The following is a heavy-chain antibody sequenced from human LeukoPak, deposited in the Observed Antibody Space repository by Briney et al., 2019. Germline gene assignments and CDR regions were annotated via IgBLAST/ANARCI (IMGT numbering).Heavy chain of an antibody. Sequence: ASVKVSCKASGYTFTGYYMHWVRQAPGQGLEWMGWINPNSGGTNYAQKFQGRVTMTGDTSISTAYMELSRLRSDDTAVYYCAREGLLWFGESPRSGYMDVWGKGTTVTVSS. D-gene: IGHD3-10*01. CDR2: INPNSGGT. CDR3: AREGLLWFGESPRSGYMDV. V-gene: IGHV1-2*02. J-gene: IGHJ6*03. CDR1: GYTFTGYY.